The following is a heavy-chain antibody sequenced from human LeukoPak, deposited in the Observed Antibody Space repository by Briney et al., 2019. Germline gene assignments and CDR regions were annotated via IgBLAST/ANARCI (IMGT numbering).Heavy chain of an antibody. CDR1: GGSFSGYY. J-gene: IGHJ5*02. V-gene: IGHV4-34*01. D-gene: IGHD2-2*02. CDR2: INHSGST. Sequence: SETLSPTCAVYGGSFSGYYWSWIRQPPGKGLEWIGEINHSGSTNYNPSPKSRVTISVDTSKNQFSLKLSSVTAADTAVYYCARGPWGYCSSTSCYTRGKNWFDPWGQGTLVTVSS. CDR3: ARGPWGYCSSTSCYTRGKNWFDP.